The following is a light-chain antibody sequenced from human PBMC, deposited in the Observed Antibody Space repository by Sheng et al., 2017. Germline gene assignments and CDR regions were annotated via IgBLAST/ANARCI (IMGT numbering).Light chain of an antibody. V-gene: IGLV2-14*01. J-gene: IGLJ1*01. CDR2: DVS. Sequence: QSALTQPASVSGSPGQSITISCTGTSSDVGGYDSVSWYQQHPGKAPKLIIYDVSNRPSGVSNLFSGSKSGNTASLTISGLQADDEADYYCVSHTTIGTYVFGTGTKVTVL. CDR1: SSDVGGYDS. CDR3: VSHTTIGTYV.